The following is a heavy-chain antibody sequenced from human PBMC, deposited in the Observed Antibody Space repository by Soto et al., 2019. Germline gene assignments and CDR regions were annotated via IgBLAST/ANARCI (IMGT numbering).Heavy chain of an antibody. D-gene: IGHD6-13*01. J-gene: IGHJ4*02. CDR2: MNPNSGNT. CDR3: ARHGIAAAGVLYYFDY. CDR1: GYTFTSYD. V-gene: IGHV1-8*01. Sequence: QVQLVQSGAVVKKPGASVKVSCKASGYTFTSYDINWVRQATGQGLEWMGWMNPNSGNTGYAQKFQGRVTMTRNTSISTAYMELSSLRSEDTAVYYCARHGIAAAGVLYYFDYWGQGTLVTVSS.